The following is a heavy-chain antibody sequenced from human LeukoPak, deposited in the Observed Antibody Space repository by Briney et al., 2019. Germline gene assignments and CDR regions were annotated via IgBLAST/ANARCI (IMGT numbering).Heavy chain of an antibody. D-gene: IGHD4-23*01. V-gene: IGHV3-53*01. CDR3: ARDADYGGSPDAFDV. J-gene: IGHJ3*01. CDR2: IYSGGTT. Sequence: GGSLRLSCAASGFTVSSNHMSWVRQAPGKGLKWVSIIYSGGTTYYADSVKGRFTISTDNSKNSLYLQMNSLRAEDTAVYYCARDADYGGSPDAFDVWGRGTIVTVSS. CDR1: GFTVSSNH.